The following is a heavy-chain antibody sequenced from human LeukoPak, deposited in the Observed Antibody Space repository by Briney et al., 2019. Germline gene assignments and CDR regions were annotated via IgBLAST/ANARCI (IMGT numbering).Heavy chain of an antibody. V-gene: IGHV4-34*01. CDR3: ARGHLTGRGYFDY. D-gene: IGHD1-20*01. J-gene: IGHJ4*02. Sequence: SETLSLTCAVYGGSFSGYYWSWIRQPPGKGLEWIGEINHSGSTNYNPSLTSRVTISVDTSKNQSSLKLSSVTAADTAVYYCARGHLTGRGYFDYWGQGTLVTVSS. CDR2: INHSGST. CDR1: GGSFSGYY.